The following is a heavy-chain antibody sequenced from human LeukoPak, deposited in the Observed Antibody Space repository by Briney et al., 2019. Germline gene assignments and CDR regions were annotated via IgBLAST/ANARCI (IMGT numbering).Heavy chain of an antibody. D-gene: IGHD3-10*01. J-gene: IGHJ6*02. V-gene: IGHV4-30-4*01. CDR1: CDSISSDDYY. CDR3: AGYHTKYDSGSYPAHYSEYGLDV. Sequence: SQTLSLTCAVSCDSISSDDYYWTWLRQPPGKGLEWFGYIFHSGNTYYNPSLKSRLSMSIDTSKNQFSLKLSSVTAADTAVYYCAGYHTKYDSGSYPAHYSEYGLDVWGQGTTVSVSS. CDR2: IFHSGNT.